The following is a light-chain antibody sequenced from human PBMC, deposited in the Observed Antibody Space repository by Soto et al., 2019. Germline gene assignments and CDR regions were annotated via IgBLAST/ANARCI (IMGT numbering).Light chain of an antibody. CDR1: QTISTW. Sequence: DIQVTQSPPTQSASVGDRVTITFRASQTISTWMAWYQQKPGKAPKLLVYDASTLQSGVASRFSGSGSGTEFTFSITSLQPEDFGTYYCQQCYMGWTFGQGTKVDIK. J-gene: IGKJ1*01. V-gene: IGKV1-5*01. CDR2: DAS. CDR3: QQCYMGWT.